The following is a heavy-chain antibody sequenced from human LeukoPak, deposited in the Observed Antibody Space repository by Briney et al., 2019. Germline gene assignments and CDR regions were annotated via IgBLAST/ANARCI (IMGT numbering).Heavy chain of an antibody. V-gene: IGHV3-30-3*01. D-gene: IGHD6-6*01. Sequence: PGGSLRLSCAASGNYWMHWVRQAPGKGLEWVAVISYDGSKKYYADSVKGRFTISRDNSKNTLYLQMNSLRAEDTAVYYCARGIGQLANYWGQGTLVTVSS. CDR3: ARGIGQLANY. CDR1: GNYW. CDR2: ISYDGSKK. J-gene: IGHJ4*02.